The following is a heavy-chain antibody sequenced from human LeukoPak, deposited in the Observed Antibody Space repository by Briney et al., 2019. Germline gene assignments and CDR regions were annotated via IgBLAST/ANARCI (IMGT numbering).Heavy chain of an antibody. J-gene: IGHJ5*02. CDR1: GYTFSGYY. Sequence: GASVKVSCKASGYTFSGYYMHWVRQAPGQGLEWMGIINPSGGSTSYAQKFQGRVTMTTDTSTSTAYMELRSLRSDDTAVYYCARGDDYSVKFDPWGQGTLVTVSS. CDR2: INPSGGST. CDR3: ARGDDYSVKFDP. D-gene: IGHD4-11*01. V-gene: IGHV1-46*01.